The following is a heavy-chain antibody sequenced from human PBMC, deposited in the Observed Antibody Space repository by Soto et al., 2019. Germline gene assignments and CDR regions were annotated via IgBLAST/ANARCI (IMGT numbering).Heavy chain of an antibody. CDR1: GGSISSGDYY. Sequence: QVQLQESGPGLVKPSQTLSLTCTVSGGSISSGDYYWSWIRQPPGKGLEWIGYIYYSGSTYYNPSLKSRVTISVDTSKNQFSLKLSSVTAADTAVYYCARDLVTIFRPSYYYYGMDVWGQGTTVTVSS. V-gene: IGHV4-30-4*01. J-gene: IGHJ6*02. CDR2: IYYSGST. D-gene: IGHD3-3*01. CDR3: ARDLVTIFRPSYYYYGMDV.